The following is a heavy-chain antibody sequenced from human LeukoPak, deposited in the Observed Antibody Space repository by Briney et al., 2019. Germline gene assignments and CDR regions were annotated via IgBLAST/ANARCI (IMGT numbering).Heavy chain of an antibody. CDR2: IRYDGSNK. CDR1: GFTFSSYG. V-gene: IGHV3-30*02. D-gene: IGHD1-26*01. CDR3: AKDLGDSGPTPDSDY. Sequence: GGSLRLSCAASGFTFSSYGMHWVRQAPGKGLEWVAFIRYDGSNKYYADSVKGRFTISRDNSKNTLYLQMNSLRAEDTSVYYCAKDLGDSGPTPDSDYWGQGTLVTVSS. J-gene: IGHJ4*02.